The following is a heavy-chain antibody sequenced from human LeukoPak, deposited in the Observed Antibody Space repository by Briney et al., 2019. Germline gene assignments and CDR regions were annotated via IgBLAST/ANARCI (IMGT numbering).Heavy chain of an antibody. CDR2: INHSGST. CDR3: ARSPSLDHYDFWSGSWFDL. D-gene: IGHD3-3*01. J-gene: IGHJ5*02. CDR1: GGSFSGYY. V-gene: IGHV4-34*01. Sequence: SENLSLTCAVYGGSFSGYYWSWIRQPPGKGLEWIGEINHSGSTNYNPSLKSRVTISVDTSKNQFSLKLSSVTAADTAVYYCARSPSLDHYDFWSGSWFDLWGQGTLVTVSS.